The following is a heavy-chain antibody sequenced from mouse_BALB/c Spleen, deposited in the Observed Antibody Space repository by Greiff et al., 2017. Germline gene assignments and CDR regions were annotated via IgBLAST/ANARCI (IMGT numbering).Heavy chain of an antibody. Sequence: VQLQQPGAELVKPGASVKLSCKASGYTFTSYWMHWVKQRPGQGLEWIGEINPSNGRTNYNEKFKSKATLTVDKSSSTAYMQLSSLTSEDSAVYYCARLVYYGSSPYAMDYWGQGTSVTVSS. J-gene: IGHJ4*01. V-gene: IGHV1S81*02. D-gene: IGHD1-1*01. CDR2: INPSNGRT. CDR1: GYTFTSYW. CDR3: ARLVYYGSSPYAMDY.